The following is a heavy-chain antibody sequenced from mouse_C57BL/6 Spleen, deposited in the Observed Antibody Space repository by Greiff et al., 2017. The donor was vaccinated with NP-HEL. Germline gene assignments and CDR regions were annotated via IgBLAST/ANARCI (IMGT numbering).Heavy chain of an antibody. D-gene: IGHD1-1*01. Sequence: VQLKESGAELVRPGASVKLSCTASGFNIKDDYMHWVKQRPEQGLEWIGWIDPENGDTEYASKFQGKATITADTSSNTAYLQLSSLTSEDTAVYYCTRGSSFYAMDYWGQGTSVTVSS. CDR1: GFNIKDDY. CDR3: TRGSSFYAMDY. V-gene: IGHV14-4*01. J-gene: IGHJ4*01. CDR2: IDPENGDT.